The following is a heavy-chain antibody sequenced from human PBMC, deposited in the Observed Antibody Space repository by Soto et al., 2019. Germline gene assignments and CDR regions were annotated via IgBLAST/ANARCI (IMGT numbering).Heavy chain of an antibody. J-gene: IGHJ4*02. V-gene: IGHV3-9*01. CDR3: AKDSTYSWQLGSLRRREQYYFDD. Sequence: SLRLSCAASQLTLDGYAMPWAGQGPGKGLEWVSGISWNSGSIGYADSVKGQFTISRDNAKNSLYLQLNSLRAEDTALYYYAKDSTYSWQLGSLRRREQYYFDDRGQGTLVT. CDR1: QLTLDGYA. CDR2: ISWNSGSI. D-gene: IGHD6-6*01.